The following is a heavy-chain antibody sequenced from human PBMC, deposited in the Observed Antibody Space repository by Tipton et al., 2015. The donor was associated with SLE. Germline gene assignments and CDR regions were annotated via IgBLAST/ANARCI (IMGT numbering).Heavy chain of an antibody. V-gene: IGHV4-39*01. CDR3: ARPPKTGYNVDL. Sequence: TLSLTCTVSGGSISSSSYYWGWIRQPPGKGLEWIGSIYYSGSTYYNPSLKSRVTISVDTSKNQFSLTLSSVTAADTAVYYCARPPKTGYNVDLWGRGTLVTVSS. CDR2: IYYSGST. J-gene: IGHJ2*01. D-gene: IGHD1-14*01. CDR1: GGSISSSSYY.